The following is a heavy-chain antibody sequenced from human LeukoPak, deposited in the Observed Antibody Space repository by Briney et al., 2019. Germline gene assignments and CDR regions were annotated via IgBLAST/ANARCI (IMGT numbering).Heavy chain of an antibody. CDR1: GGSINSYY. J-gene: IGHJ4*02. CDR2: IYYSGST. Sequence: SETLSLTCTVSGGSINSYYWSWIRQPPGKGLEWIGYIYYSGSTNYNPSLKSRVTISVDTSKNQFSLKLSSVTAADTAVYYCAADGGSSVDYWGQGTLVTVSS. D-gene: IGHD3-10*01. CDR3: AADGGSSVDY. V-gene: IGHV4-59*08.